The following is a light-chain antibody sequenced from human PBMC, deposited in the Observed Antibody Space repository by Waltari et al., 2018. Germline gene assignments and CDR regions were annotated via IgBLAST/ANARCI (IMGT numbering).Light chain of an antibody. Sequence: QSALTQPPSASGSPGQSVTISCTGTSTDIGVYNYVSWYQQHPGKAPKLLSYEVSKRPAGVPDRFSGSKSGITASLTVFGLQTEDEADYYCASFAGSNTLFGGGTKLTVL. CDR1: STDIGVYNY. CDR2: EVS. V-gene: IGLV2-8*01. CDR3: ASFAGSNTL. J-gene: IGLJ2*01.